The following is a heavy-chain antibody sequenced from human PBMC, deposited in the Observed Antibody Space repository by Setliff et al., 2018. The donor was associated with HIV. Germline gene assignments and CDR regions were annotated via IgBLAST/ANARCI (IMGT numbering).Heavy chain of an antibody. Sequence: SETLSLTCTVSGDSISNQYWSWLRQPPGKGLEWIGTLYFSGGTSYNSSLKSRVTLSGDTSNNQFSLNLTSVTTADTAVYYCARPVAKNFYGMDVWGLGTTVTVSS. J-gene: IGHJ6*02. V-gene: IGHV4-59*11. CDR1: GDSISNQY. CDR3: ARPVAKNFYGMDV. CDR2: LYFSGGT.